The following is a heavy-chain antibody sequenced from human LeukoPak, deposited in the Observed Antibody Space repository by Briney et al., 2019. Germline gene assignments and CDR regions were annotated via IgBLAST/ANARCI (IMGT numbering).Heavy chain of an antibody. V-gene: IGHV4-39*01. CDR3: ARHLSGIGDFWENNWFDP. CDR2: IYYSGST. CDR1: GGSISSSSYY. J-gene: IGHJ5*02. Sequence: PSETLSLTCTVSGGSISSSSYYWGWIRQPPGKGLEWIGSIYYSGSTYYNPSLKSRVTISVDTSKNQFSLKLSSVTAADTAVYYCARHLSGIGDFWENNWFDPWGQGTLVTVSS. D-gene: IGHD3-3*01.